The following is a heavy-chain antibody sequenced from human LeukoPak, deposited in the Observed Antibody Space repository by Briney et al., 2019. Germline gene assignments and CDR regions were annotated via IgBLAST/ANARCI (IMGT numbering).Heavy chain of an antibody. D-gene: IGHD3-10*01. CDR2: IYTSGST. J-gene: IGHJ5*02. V-gene: IGHV4-4*07. CDR1: GGSTSSYY. CDR3: ARGIWFGETVGWFDP. Sequence: SETLSLTCTVSGGSTSSYYWSWIRQPAGKGLEWIGRIYTSGSTNYNPSLKSRVTMSVDTSKNQFSLKLSSVTAADTAVYYCARGIWFGETVGWFDPWGQGTLVTVSS.